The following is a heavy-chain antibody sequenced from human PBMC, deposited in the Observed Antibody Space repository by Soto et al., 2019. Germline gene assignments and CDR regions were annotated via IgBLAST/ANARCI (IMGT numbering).Heavy chain of an antibody. V-gene: IGHV3-7*05. CDR2: IKQDGSEK. Sequence: EVQLVESGGGLVQPGGSLRLSCAASGFPFSSNWMTWVRQAPGKGLEWVAYIKQDGSEKYYVDSVMGRFTMSRDNTQSSLSLQMNTLRVEYSAVYYCARITSPGYFDSWGQGTLVTVSS. CDR1: GFPFSSNW. J-gene: IGHJ4*02. D-gene: IGHD1-20*01. CDR3: ARITSPGYFDS.